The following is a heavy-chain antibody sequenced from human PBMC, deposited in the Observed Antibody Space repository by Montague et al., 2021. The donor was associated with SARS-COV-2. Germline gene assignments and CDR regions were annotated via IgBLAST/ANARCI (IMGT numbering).Heavy chain of an antibody. CDR3: ARDGSLRFEILLGPRHYHYGMDV. V-gene: IGHV4-39*07. Sequence: SETLSLTCTVSGGSISSSSYYWGWIRQPPGKGLEWIGSVYYSGSTYYNPSLKSRVTISVDTSKNQFSLKLSSVTAADTAVYYCARDGSLRFEILLGPRHYHYGMDVWGQGTTVTVSS. CDR1: GGSISSSSYY. J-gene: IGHJ6*02. CDR2: VYYSGST. D-gene: IGHD3-9*01.